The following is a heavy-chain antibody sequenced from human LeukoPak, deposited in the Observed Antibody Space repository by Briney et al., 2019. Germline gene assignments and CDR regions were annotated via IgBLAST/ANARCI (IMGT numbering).Heavy chain of an antibody. CDR1: GYTFTSYG. CDR2: ISAYNGNT. J-gene: IGHJ6*03. CDR3: ARGNLGRKYYYYYMDV. Sequence: GASVKVSCKASGYTFTSYGISWVRQAPGQGLEWMGWISAYNGNTNYAQKLQGRVTMTTDTSTSTAYMELRSLRSDDTAVYYCARGNLGRKYYYYYMDVWGKGTTVTVSS. V-gene: IGHV1-18*01. D-gene: IGHD1-14*01.